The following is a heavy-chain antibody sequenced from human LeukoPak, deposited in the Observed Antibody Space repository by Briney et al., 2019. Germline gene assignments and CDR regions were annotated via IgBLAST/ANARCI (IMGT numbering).Heavy chain of an antibody. Sequence: GGSLRLSCAASGFTFSSYGMNWVRQAPGKGLEWVSYISNSGSTIYYADSVKGRFTISRDNAKNSLYVQMNSLRAEDTAVYYCARGVGNNYGYPDYWGQGTLVTVSS. CDR3: ARGVGNNYGYPDY. CDR1: GFTFSSYG. J-gene: IGHJ4*02. V-gene: IGHV3-48*03. CDR2: ISNSGSTI. D-gene: IGHD5-18*01.